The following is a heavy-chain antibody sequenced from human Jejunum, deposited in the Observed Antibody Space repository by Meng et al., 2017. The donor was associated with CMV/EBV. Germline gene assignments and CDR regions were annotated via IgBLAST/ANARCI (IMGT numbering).Heavy chain of an antibody. J-gene: IGHJ6*02. CDR3: ARTMGIAAPATYHYYYYGSDV. CDR1: GMC. CDR2: IDWDDDK. Sequence: GMCVSWVRQPPRKALEWLALIDWDDDKYYSTSLKTRLTISKDTAKNQVVLTMTNMDPVDTATYYCARTMGIAAPATYHYYYYGSDVWGQGTTVTVSS. D-gene: IGHD6-13*01. V-gene: IGHV2-70*20.